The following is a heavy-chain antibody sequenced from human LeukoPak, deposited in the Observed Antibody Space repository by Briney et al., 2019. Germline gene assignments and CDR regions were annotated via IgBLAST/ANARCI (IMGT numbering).Heavy chain of an antibody. Sequence: ASVKVSCKASGYTFTGYYMNWVRQAPGQGLEWMGRINPNTGGTNYAQNFQGSVTMTRNTSITTVYMELSRLRSDDTAVYYCARVGDGLNDGFDIWGQGTMVTVSS. D-gene: IGHD5-24*01. CDR2: INPNTGGT. J-gene: IGHJ3*02. CDR3: ARVGDGLNDGFDI. V-gene: IGHV1-2*06. CDR1: GYTFTGYY.